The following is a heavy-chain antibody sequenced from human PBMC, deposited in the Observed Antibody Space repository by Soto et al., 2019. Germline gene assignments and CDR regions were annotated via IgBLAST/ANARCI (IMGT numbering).Heavy chain of an antibody. CDR2: ISNSGDTI. CDR3: AAPVPVPTHYDYYDMDV. V-gene: IGHV3-23*01. Sequence: EVQLLESGGGLVQPGGSLRLSCVASGFTFSYYTMSWVRQAPGKGLEWVSGISNSGDTIYYADSVKGRFTISRDNFKNTLYLQMNSLRADDTAVYYCAAPVPVPTHYDYYDMDVCGQGTTVPGSS. D-gene: IGHD2-2*01. J-gene: IGHJ6*02. CDR1: GFTFSYYT.